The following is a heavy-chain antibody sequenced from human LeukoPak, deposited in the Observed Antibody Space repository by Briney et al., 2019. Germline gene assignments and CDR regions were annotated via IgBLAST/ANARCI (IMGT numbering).Heavy chain of an antibody. J-gene: IGHJ4*02. D-gene: IGHD1-26*01. V-gene: IGHV4-34*01. CDR1: GGSFSGYY. Sequence: PSETLSLTCAVYGGSFSGYYWSWIRHPPGKGLEWIGEINHSGSTNYNPSLKSRVTISVDTSKNQFPLKLSSVTAADTAVYYCARAPGRGRAFFDYWGKGTLVTVSS. CDR2: INHSGST. CDR3: ARAPGRGRAFFDY.